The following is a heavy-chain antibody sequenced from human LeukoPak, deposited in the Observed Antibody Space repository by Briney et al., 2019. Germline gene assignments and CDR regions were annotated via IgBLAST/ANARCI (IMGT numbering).Heavy chain of an antibody. D-gene: IGHD6-19*01. V-gene: IGHV3-7*03. CDR2: IKQDGSEK. CDR3: ARGPHREYLEQWLTGQFGY. Sequence: GGSLRLSCAASGFTFSSYWMSWVRQAPGKGLEWVANIKQDGSEKYYVDSVKVRLTISRDNATNSLYLPMNSLRAEDTAVYYCARGPHREYLEQWLTGQFGYWGQGPLVTVSS. CDR1: GFTFSSYW. J-gene: IGHJ4*02.